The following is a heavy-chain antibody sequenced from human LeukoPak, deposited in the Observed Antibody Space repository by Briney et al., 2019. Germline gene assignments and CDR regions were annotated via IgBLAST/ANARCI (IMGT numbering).Heavy chain of an antibody. CDR2: VSYSSSYI. CDR3: ARDHCISTSCYSYYMDV. CDR1: GFTFSISN. D-gene: IGHD2-2*02. V-gene: IGHV3-21*01. Sequence: GGSLRLSCAAPGFTFSISNMNWVRQAPGKGLEWVSLVSYSSSYIYYADSVKGRFTISRVNAKNSLYLQMNSLRAEDTAVYYCARDHCISTSCYSYYMDVWGIGTTVTVSS. J-gene: IGHJ6*03.